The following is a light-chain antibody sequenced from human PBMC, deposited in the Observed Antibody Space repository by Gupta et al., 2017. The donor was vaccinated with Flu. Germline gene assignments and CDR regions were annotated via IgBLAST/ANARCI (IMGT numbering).Light chain of an antibody. Sequence: DIQLTQSPSFLSASVGDRVTITCRASQGISIDLAWYQQKPGKAPNLLIYSACTLHTGVPSRFSGSGSGTEFTLTISSLQPEDFGTYYCQRLNNFRFTVGHGTKVDIK. J-gene: IGKJ3*01. V-gene: IGKV1-9*01. CDR1: QGISID. CDR3: QRLNNFRFT. CDR2: SAC.